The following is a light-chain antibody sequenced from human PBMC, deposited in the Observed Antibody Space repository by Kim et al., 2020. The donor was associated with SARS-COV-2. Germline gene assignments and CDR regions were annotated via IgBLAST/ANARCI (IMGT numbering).Light chain of an antibody. J-gene: IGKJ4*01. V-gene: IGKV1-9*01. CDR2: VAS. CDR3: QQHGSYPLT. Sequence: APVGDIVTITCRARQGISSYLAWYQQKPGKAPKRLMYVASTLQSGVPSRFSGSGSGTDFTLTISSLQPEDLATYYCQQHGSYPLTFGGGTKVDIK. CDR1: QGISSY.